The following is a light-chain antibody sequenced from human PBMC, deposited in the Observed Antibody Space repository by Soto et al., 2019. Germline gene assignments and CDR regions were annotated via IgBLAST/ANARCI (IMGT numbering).Light chain of an antibody. J-gene: IGKJ1*01. CDR1: QSASSSY. CDR2: GTS. V-gene: IGKV3-20*01. CDR3: QHYARSVGT. Sequence: ESVLTQSPGTLSLSPGERATVSCRASQSASSSYFAWYQQKPGQAPRLLISGTSNRATGIPDRFSGSGSGTDFTLTINILEPEDFPVYYCQHYARSVGTYGQGTRAEIK.